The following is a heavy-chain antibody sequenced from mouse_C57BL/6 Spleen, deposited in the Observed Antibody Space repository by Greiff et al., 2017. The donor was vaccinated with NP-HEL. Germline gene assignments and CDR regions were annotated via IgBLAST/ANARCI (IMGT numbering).Heavy chain of an antibody. D-gene: IGHD1-1*01. CDR3: ARPITTVKGEDYFDY. CDR1: GYTFTSYW. CDR2: IHPNSGST. V-gene: IGHV1-64*01. Sequence: VQLQQSGAELVKPGASVKLSCKASGYTFTSYWMHWVKQRPGQGLEWIGMIHPNSGSTNYNEKFKSKATLTVDKSSSTAYKQLSSLTSEDSAVYYCARPITTVKGEDYFDYWGQSTTLTVSS. J-gene: IGHJ2*01.